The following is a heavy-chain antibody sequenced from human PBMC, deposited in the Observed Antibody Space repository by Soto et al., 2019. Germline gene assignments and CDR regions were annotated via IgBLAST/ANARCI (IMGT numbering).Heavy chain of an antibody. CDR3: ARTEETAIQYYYYYSVLDV. V-gene: IGHV1-2*02. J-gene: IGHJ6*02. CDR1: GCTFTGYY. D-gene: IGHD5-18*01. CDR2: IIPNCGDA. Sequence: GASVKVSCTASGCTFTGYYMHWVRHAPGQGLEWMGGIIPNCGDAKYAQKFQGRVTMTRGKSTSTDYVELSRLTCEDTAVYDCARTEETAIQYYYYYSVLDVWGQGTTVTVS.